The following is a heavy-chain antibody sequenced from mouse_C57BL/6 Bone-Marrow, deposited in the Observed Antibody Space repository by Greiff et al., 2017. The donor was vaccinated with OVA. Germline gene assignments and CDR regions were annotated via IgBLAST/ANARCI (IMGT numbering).Heavy chain of an antibody. V-gene: IGHV1-15*01. J-gene: IGHJ4*01. CDR1: GYTFTDYE. Sequence: VHLVESGAELVRPGASVTLSCKASGYTFTDYEMHWVKQTPVHGLEWIGAIDPETGGTAYNQKFKGKAILTADKSSSTAYMELRSLTAEDSAVYYCTRNYRGYWGQGTSVTVSS. D-gene: IGHD2-12*01. CDR2: IDPETGGT. CDR3: TRNYRGY.